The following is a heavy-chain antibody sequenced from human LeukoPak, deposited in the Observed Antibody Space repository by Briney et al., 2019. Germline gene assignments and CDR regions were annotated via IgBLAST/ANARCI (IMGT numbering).Heavy chain of an antibody. V-gene: IGHV3-11*01. CDR2: ISSSGSTI. D-gene: IGHD4-17*01. J-gene: IGHJ4*02. CDR1: GFTFSDYY. Sequence: PGGSLRLSSAASGFTFSDYYMSWIRQAPGKGLEWVSYISSSGSTIYYADSVKGRFTISRDNAKNSLYLQMNSLRAEDTAVYYCASLDDYGDYEIDYWGQGTLVTVSS. CDR3: ASLDDYGDYEIDY.